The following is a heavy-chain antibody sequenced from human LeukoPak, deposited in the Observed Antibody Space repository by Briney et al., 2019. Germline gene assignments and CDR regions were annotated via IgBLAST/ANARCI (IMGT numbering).Heavy chain of an antibody. CDR1: GYTFTGYY. J-gene: IGHJ5*02. D-gene: IGHD2-2*01. CDR2: INPNSGGT. CDR3: ARTRYCSSTSCYGEREYNWFDP. V-gene: IGHV1-2*06. Sequence: ASVKVSCKASGYTFTGYYMHWVRQAPGQGLEWMGRINPNSGGTHSAQKFQGRVTMTRNTSISTDYMELSRLRSDDTAVYYCARTRYCSSTSCYGEREYNWFDPWGQGTLVTVSS.